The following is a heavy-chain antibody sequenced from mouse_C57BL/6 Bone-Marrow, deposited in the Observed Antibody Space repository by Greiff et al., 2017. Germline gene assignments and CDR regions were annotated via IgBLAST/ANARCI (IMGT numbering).Heavy chain of an antibody. CDR2: ISSGGDYI. V-gene: IGHV5-9-1*02. CDR1: GFTFSSYA. J-gene: IGHJ4*01. D-gene: IGHD2-4*01. CDR3: TRDRRGYDYDEAMDY. Sequence: EVQLQESGAGLVKPGGSLKLSCAASGFTFSSYAMSWVRQTPEKRLEWVAYISSGGDYIYYADTVKGRFTISRDNARNTLYLQMSSLKSEDTAMYYCTRDRRGYDYDEAMDYWGQGTSVTVSS.